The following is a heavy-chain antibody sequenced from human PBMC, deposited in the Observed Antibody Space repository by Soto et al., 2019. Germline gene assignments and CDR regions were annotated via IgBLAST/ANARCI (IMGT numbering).Heavy chain of an antibody. D-gene: IGHD2-2*01. V-gene: IGHV1-3*01. CDR2: INGDSGIT. J-gene: IGHJ5*02. CDR3: ARRYCSSASCHPEGNWFDP. CDR1: GYIFTLYT. Sequence: ASVKVSCKASGYIFTLYTMHWVRQAPGQRLEWMGWINGDSGITKYSQKFQDRVIITRDPSASTAYLEVSSLRSEDTAVYYCARRYCSSASCHPEGNWFDPWGQGTQVTVSS.